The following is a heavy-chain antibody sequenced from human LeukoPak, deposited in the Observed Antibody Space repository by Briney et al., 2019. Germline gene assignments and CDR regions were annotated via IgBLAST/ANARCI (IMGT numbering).Heavy chain of an antibody. V-gene: IGHV2-5*01. CDR1: GFSLSTSGVG. CDR2: IYLNDDK. Sequence: SGPTLVKPTQTLTLTCTFSGFSLSTSGVGVGWIRQPPGKALESLSLIYLNDDKRYSPSLKSRLTITKDTSKNQVVLTMTNMHPVDTATYYCAHRPRGPYDRSGYWGDAFDIWGQGTMVTVSS. D-gene: IGHD3-22*01. J-gene: IGHJ3*02. CDR3: AHRPRGPYDRSGYWGDAFDI.